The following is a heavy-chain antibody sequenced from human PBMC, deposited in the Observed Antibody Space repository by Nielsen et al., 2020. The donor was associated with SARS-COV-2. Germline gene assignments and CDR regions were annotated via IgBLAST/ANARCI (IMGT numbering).Heavy chain of an antibody. CDR2: ISSSGSAI. V-gene: IGHV3-48*03. CDR1: GFTFDSYE. CDR3: ARDFRDTAMDDY. D-gene: IGHD5-18*01. Sequence: GGSLRLSCAASGFTFDSYEMNWVRQAPGKGLEWVSYISSSGSAIYYADSVKGRFTISRDNAKNSLYLQMNSLRAEDTAVYYCARDFRDTAMDDYWGQGTLVTVSS. J-gene: IGHJ4*02.